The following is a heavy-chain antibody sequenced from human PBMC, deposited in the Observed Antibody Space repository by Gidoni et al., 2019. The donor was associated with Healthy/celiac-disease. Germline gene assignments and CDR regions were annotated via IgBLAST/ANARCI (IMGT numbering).Heavy chain of an antibody. CDR1: GFTFSSYS. J-gene: IGHJ3*02. Sequence: EVQLVESGGGLVKPGGSLRLSCAASGFTFSSYSMNWVRQAPGKGLEWVSSISSSSSYIYYADSVKGRFTISRDNAKNSLYLQMNSLRAEDTAVYYCARDGHCSGGSCYSDAFDIWGQGTMVTVSS. V-gene: IGHV3-21*01. CDR2: ISSSSSYI. D-gene: IGHD2-15*01. CDR3: ARDGHCSGGSCYSDAFDI.